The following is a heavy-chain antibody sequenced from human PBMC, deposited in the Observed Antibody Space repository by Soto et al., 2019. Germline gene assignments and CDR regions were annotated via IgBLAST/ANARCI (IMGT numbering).Heavy chain of an antibody. CDR3: ARDKGGCSGGSCYYYGMDV. CDR2: IIPIFGTA. CDR1: GGTFSSYA. J-gene: IGHJ6*02. D-gene: IGHD2-15*01. V-gene: IGHV1-69*13. Sequence: ASVKVSCKASGGTFSSYAISWVRQAPGQGLEWMGGIIPIFGTANYAQKFQGRVTITADESTSTAYMELSSLRSEDTAVYYCARDKGGCSGGSCYYYGMDVWGQGTTVTVS.